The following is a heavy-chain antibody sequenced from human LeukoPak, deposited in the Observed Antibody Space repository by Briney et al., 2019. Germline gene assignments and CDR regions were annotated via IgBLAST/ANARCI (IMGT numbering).Heavy chain of an antibody. D-gene: IGHD6-13*01. CDR3: ARSSRWFGGAFDI. Sequence: SETLSLTCSVSGGSLSSYHWNWVRQPPGKGLEWIGYVFYSGSTNYNPSLRSRVTISVDTSKNQFSLKLSSVTAADTAVYYCARSSRWFGGAFDIWGQGTMVTVSS. J-gene: IGHJ3*02. V-gene: IGHV4-59*01. CDR2: VFYSGST. CDR1: GGSLSSYH.